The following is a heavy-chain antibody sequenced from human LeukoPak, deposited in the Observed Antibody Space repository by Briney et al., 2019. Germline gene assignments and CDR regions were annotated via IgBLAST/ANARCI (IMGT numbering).Heavy chain of an antibody. J-gene: IGHJ4*02. Sequence: GGSLRLSCAASGFTFSGCAMSWVRQAPGKGLEWVSSISSGSVYIYYADSVKGRFTISRDDAKNSLYLQMNSLRAEDTAVYYCARDWASVDYWGQGTLVTVSS. CDR2: ISSGSVYI. V-gene: IGHV3-21*01. CDR1: GFTFSGCA. D-gene: IGHD3-16*01. CDR3: ARDWASVDY.